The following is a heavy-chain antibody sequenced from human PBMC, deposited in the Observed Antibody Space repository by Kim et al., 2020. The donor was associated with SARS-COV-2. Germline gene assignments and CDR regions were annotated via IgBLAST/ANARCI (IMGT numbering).Heavy chain of an antibody. CDR3: ATDLGGSGSYLGY. Sequence: AQKFQGRVTMTEDTSTGTAYMELSSLGSEDTAVYYCATDLGGSGSYLGYWGQGTLVTVSS. D-gene: IGHD3-10*01. J-gene: IGHJ4*02. V-gene: IGHV1-24*01.